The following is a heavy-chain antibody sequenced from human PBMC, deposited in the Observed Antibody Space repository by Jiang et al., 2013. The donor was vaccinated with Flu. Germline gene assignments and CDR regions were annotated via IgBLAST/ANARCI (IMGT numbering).Heavy chain of an antibody. CDR1: GYSFTAYF. D-gene: IGHD2-15*01. J-gene: IGHJ4*02. CDR3: ARGKEYSCSDGSCHIDY. Sequence: SCRASGYSFTAYFVHWVRQAPGQGLEWMGWIDPNSGGAVYAQTFKGRVTMTRHTSIDTAYMELSSLKPDDTAVYYCARGKEYSCSDGSCHIDYWGQGTLVSVSS. CDR2: IDPNSGGA. V-gene: IGHV1-2*02.